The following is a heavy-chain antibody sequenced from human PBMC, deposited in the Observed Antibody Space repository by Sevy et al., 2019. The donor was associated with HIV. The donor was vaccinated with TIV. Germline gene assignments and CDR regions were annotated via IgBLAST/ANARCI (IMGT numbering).Heavy chain of an antibody. CDR2: ISSSSSNI. CDR3: ARECPIAAAGTLEYFQH. D-gene: IGHD6-13*01. V-gene: IGHV3-48*01. Sequence: GGSLRLSCAASGFTFSSYSMNWVRQAPGKGLEWVSYISSSSSNIYYEDSVKGRFTISRDNAKNSLYLQMNSLRAEDTAVYYCARECPIAAAGTLEYFQHWGQGTLVTVSS. CDR1: GFTFSSYS. J-gene: IGHJ1*01.